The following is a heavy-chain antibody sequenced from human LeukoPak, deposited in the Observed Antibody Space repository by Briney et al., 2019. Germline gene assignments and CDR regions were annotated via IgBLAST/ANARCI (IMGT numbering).Heavy chain of an antibody. CDR2: INPNSGGT. J-gene: IGHJ6*03. CDR3: ARDQGNYPYYYYYMDV. CDR1: GFTFTGYY. D-gene: IGHD1-7*01. Sequence: ASVKVSCKASGFTFTGYYAHWMRQAPGQGLEWMGWINPNSGGTNYAQKFQGRVTMTRDTSISTAYMELSRLRSDDTAVYYCARDQGNYPYYYYYMDVWGKGTTVTISS. V-gene: IGHV1-2*02.